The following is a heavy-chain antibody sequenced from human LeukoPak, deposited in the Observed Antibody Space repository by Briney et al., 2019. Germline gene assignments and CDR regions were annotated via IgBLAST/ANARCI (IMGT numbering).Heavy chain of an antibody. CDR2: ISGSGGST. CDR3: ANHAISFVAGYFDY. J-gene: IGHJ4*02. Sequence: GGSLRLSCAASGFTFSSYAMSWVRQARGGGLGWVSAISGSGGSTYYAGSVKGRFTISRDNSKNTLYLQMNSLRAEDTAVYYCANHAISFVAGYFDYWGQGTLVTVSS. CDR1: GFTFSSYA. D-gene: IGHD6-19*01. V-gene: IGHV3-23*01.